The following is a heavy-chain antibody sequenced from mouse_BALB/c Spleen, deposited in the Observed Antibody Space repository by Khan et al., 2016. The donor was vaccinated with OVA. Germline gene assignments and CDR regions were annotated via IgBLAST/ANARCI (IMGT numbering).Heavy chain of an antibody. D-gene: IGHD2-3*01. J-gene: IGHJ4*01. Sequence: DVQLQESGPGLVKPSQSLSLTYTVTGYSITSDYAWNWIRQFPGNKLEWMGYISYSGSTSYNPSLKSRISITRDTSKNQFFLQLNSVTTEDTATYYCARDGSRYNYAMDYWGQGTAVTVS. V-gene: IGHV3-2*02. CDR3: ARDGSRYNYAMDY. CDR1: GYSITSDYA. CDR2: ISYSGST.